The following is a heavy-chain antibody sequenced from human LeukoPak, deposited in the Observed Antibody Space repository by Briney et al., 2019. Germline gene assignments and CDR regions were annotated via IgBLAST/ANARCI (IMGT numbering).Heavy chain of an antibody. J-gene: IGHJ3*02. CDR1: GGSISSSSYY. D-gene: IGHD6-13*01. V-gene: IGHV4-39*01. Sequence: SETLSLTCTVSGGSISSSSYYWGWIRQPPGKGLEWIGSIYYSGSTYYNSSLKSRVTMSVDTSKNQFSLKLSSVTAADTAVYYCARAMAAAADDAFDIWGQGTMVTVSS. CDR3: ARAMAAAADDAFDI. CDR2: IYYSGST.